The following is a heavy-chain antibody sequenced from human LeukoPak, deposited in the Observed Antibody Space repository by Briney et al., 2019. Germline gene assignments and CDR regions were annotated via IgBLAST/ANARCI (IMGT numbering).Heavy chain of an antibody. D-gene: IGHD4-23*01. J-gene: IGHJ4*02. CDR1: GGSISSYY. CDR2: IYYSGST. CDR3: ARESYGGNEYYFDY. Sequence: SETLSLTCTVSGGSISSYYWSWIRQPPGKGLEWSGYIYYSGSTNYNPSLKSRVTISVDTSKNQFSLKLSSVTAADTAVYYCARESYGGNEYYFDYWGQGTLVTVSS. V-gene: IGHV4-59*12.